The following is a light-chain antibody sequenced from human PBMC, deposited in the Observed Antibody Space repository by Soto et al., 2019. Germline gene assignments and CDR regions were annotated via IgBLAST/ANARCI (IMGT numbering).Light chain of an antibody. V-gene: IGKV2-29*03. CDR2: EVS. CDR3: MQAIDIPWT. CDR1: QSLLHSDGKTY. Sequence: ILMTQTPISLSIIPGQTASISCKSSQSLLHSDGKTYFYWYVQKAGQAPQPLIYEVSNRFSGVPERFSGSGSRTDFTLKISRVEADDVGIYYCMQAIDIPWTFGQGTKV. J-gene: IGKJ1*01.